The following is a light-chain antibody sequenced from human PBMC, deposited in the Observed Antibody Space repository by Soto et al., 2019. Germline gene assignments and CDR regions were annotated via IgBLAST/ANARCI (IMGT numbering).Light chain of an antibody. CDR3: SSYTSSSTVV. CDR2: DVS. J-gene: IGLJ2*01. Sequence: QSALTQPASVSASPGQSITISCTGTSSDIGGYNYVSWYQHHPGKAPKLMIYDVSNRPSGVSNRFSGSKSGNTASLTISGLQAEDEADYYCSSYTSSSTVVFGGGTKLTVL. CDR1: SSDIGGYNY. V-gene: IGLV2-14*03.